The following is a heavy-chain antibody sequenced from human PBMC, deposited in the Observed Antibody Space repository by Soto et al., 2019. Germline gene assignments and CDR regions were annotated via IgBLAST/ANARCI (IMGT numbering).Heavy chain of an antibody. V-gene: IGHV3-7*01. J-gene: IGHJ4*02. D-gene: IGHD5-18*01. CDR1: GFTFISSW. CDR2: IKEDGSEK. Sequence: GGSLRLSCAASGFTFISSWINWFRQAPVKWLEWVAGIKEDGSEKYYVDFVKGRFTISRDNAENSLYLQMNGLRAEDTAVYYCARDRGYSCFDYWGLGTLVTVSS. CDR3: ARDRGYSCFDY.